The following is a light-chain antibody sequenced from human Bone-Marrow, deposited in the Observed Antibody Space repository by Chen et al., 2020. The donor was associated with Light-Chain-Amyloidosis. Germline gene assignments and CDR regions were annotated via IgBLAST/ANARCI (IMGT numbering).Light chain of an antibody. V-gene: IGLV2-23*02. CDR2: EVT. J-gene: IGLJ1*01. Sequence: QSALTQPASVTGSPGQSITISCTGTSSDVGGYDIVSWYRQHPGKAPKLLIFEVTKRPSGVSNRFSGSKSGNTASLTISGLRTEAAADYYCCAYRGGSFPYVFGPGTKVTVL. CDR3: CAYRGGSFPYV. CDR1: SSDVGGYDI.